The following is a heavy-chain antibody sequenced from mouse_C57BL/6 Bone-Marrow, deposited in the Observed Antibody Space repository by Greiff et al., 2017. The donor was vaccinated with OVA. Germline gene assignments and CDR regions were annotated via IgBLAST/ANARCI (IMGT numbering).Heavy chain of an antibody. Sequence: VQLKQPGAELVRPGSSVKLSCKASGYTFTSYWMAWVKQRPGQGLEWIGNIYPSDSETHYNQKFKDKATLTVDKSTSTAYMQLSSLTSEDSAVYYCARFWGDYYGSSLAYWGQGTLVTVSA. J-gene: IGHJ3*01. V-gene: IGHV1-61*01. D-gene: IGHD1-1*01. CDR2: IYPSDSET. CDR1: GYTFTSYW. CDR3: ARFWGDYYGSSLAY.